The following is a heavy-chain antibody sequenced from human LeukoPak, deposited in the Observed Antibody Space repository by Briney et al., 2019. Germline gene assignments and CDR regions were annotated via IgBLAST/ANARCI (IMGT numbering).Heavy chain of an antibody. D-gene: IGHD5-18*01. Sequence: GGSLRLSCAASGFTFSSYWMHWVRHAPGKGLVWVSRINSDGSSTSYADSVKGRFTISRDNAKNTLYLQMNSLRAEDTAVYYCARTTEGGYTYGYFYYYYYMDVWGKGTTVTISS. J-gene: IGHJ6*03. CDR2: INSDGSST. CDR1: GFTFSSYW. V-gene: IGHV3-74*01. CDR3: ARTTEGGYTYGYFYYYYYMDV.